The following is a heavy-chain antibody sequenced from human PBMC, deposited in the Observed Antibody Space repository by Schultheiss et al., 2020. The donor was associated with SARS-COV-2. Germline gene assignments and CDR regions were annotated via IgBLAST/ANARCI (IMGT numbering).Heavy chain of an antibody. V-gene: IGHV3-23*01. Sequence: GGSLRLSCAASGFTFSSSSMNWVRQAPGKGLEWVSGISDNGGSTYYADSVKGRSTISRDNSKNTVYLQMNSLRAEDTALYYCAKNKMQVTDYYYYGMDVWGQGATVTGSS. J-gene: IGHJ6*02. CDR1: GFTFSSSS. CDR2: ISDNGGST. CDR3: AKNKMQVTDYYYYGMDV. D-gene: IGHD1/OR15-1a*01.